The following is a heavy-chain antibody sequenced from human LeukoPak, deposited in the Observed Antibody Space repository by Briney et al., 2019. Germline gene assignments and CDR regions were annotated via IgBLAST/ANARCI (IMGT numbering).Heavy chain of an antibody. V-gene: IGHV3-30*03. Sequence: GGSLRLSCAASGFTFSSYGMHWVRQAPGKGLEWVAVISYDGSNKYYADSVKGRFTISRDNSKNTLYLQMNSLRAEDTALYYCATRAGYHYSGSGRPFDYWGQGTLVTVSS. CDR3: ATRAGYHYSGSGRPFDY. CDR2: ISYDGSNK. CDR1: GFTFSSYG. J-gene: IGHJ4*02. D-gene: IGHD3-10*01.